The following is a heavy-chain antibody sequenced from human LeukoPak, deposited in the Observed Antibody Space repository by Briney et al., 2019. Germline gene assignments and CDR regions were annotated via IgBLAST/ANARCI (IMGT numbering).Heavy chain of an antibody. CDR1: GFTFSSYG. J-gene: IGHJ6*04. D-gene: IGHD2-21*02. V-gene: IGHV3-30*03. CDR3: ARDPYCGGDCYLPENYYYYYGMDV. CDR2: ISYDGSNK. Sequence: QPGRSLRLSCAASGFTFSSYGMHWVRQAPGKGLEWVAVISYDGSNKYYADSVKGRFTISRDNSKNTLYLQMNSLRAEDAAVYYCARDPYCGGDCYLPENYYYYYGMDVWGKGTTVTVSS.